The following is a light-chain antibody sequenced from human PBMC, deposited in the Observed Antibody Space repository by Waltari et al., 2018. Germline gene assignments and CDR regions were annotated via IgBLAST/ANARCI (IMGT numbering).Light chain of an antibody. J-gene: IGLJ3*02. CDR2: TSD. Sequence: QSVLTQPPSASGTPGQRVTISCSGSSSNIGSNYVYWYQQLPGTAPKLLIYTSDQRPSGVPDRFSGSKSGTSACLAISGLRSEDEAEYYCAAWDDSLSGRVFGGGTKLTVL. V-gene: IGLV1-47*01. CDR3: AAWDDSLSGRV. CDR1: SSNIGSNY.